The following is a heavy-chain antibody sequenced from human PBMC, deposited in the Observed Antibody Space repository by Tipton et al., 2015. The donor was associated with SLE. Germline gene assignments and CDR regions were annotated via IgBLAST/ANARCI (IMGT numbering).Heavy chain of an antibody. Sequence: TLSLTCAVSGYSISSGYYWGWIRQPPGKGLEWIGSIYHSGSTYYNPSLKSRVTISVDTSKNQFSLKLSSVTAADTAVYYCARERMVYARGYVQHWGQGTLVTVSS. CDR1: GYSISSGYY. V-gene: IGHV4-38-2*02. CDR2: IYHSGST. CDR3: ARERMVYARGYVQH. J-gene: IGHJ1*01. D-gene: IGHD2-8*01.